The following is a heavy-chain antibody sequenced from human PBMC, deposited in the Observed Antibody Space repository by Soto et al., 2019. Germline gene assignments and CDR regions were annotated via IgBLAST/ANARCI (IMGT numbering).Heavy chain of an antibody. CDR3: AKGGCSSTSCFWFDP. D-gene: IGHD2-2*01. V-gene: IGHV3-23*01. CDR1: GFTFSSYA. J-gene: IGHJ5*02. Sequence: GGSLRLSCAASGFTFSSYAMSWVRQAPGKGLEWVSAISGSGGSTYYADSVKGRFTISRDNSKNTLYLQMNSLRAEDTAVYSCAKGGCSSTSCFWFDPWGQGTLVTVSS. CDR2: ISGSGGST.